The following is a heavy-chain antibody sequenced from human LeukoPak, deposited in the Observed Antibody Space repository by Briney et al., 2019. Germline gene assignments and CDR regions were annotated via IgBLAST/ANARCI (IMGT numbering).Heavy chain of an antibody. CDR3: ARIVGWQQLTYFDY. CDR2: ISAYNGNT. Sequence: GASVKVSCKASGYTFTNYGLTWVRQAPGQGLEWLGWISAYNGNTNYAQKLQDRVTLTTDTSTSTVHMELRSLRSDDTAVYYCARIVGWQQLTYFDYWGQGTLVTVSS. J-gene: IGHJ4*02. V-gene: IGHV1-18*01. D-gene: IGHD6-13*01. CDR1: GYTFTNYG.